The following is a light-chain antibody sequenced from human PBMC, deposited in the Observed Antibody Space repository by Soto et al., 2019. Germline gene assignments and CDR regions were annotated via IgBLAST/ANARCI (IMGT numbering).Light chain of an antibody. CDR3: SSYTTRSTLV. CDR1: SSDVGAYKF. Sequence: QSALTQPASVSGSPGQSITISCTGTSSDVGAYKFVSWYQQHPGKAPKLIIYEVSNRLSGVSSRFSGSKSGKTASLTISGLQAEDEADYFCSSYTTRSTLVFGGGTKVTVL. J-gene: IGLJ3*02. V-gene: IGLV2-14*01. CDR2: EVS.